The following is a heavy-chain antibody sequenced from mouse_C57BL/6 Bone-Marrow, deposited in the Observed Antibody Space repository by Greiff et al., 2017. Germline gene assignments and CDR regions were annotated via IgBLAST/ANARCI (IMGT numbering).Heavy chain of an antibody. CDR1: GFNIKDDY. CDR3: SSLDGNYCDF. D-gene: IGHD2-1*01. J-gene: IGHJ2*01. Sequence: VQLQQSGAELVRPGASVKLSCTASGFNIKDDYIHWVKQRPEQGLEWIGWIDPEIGDTEYASKFQGKATITSDTSSNTAYLQLSSLTSEDTAVYYCSSLDGNYCDFWGQGTPLTVAS. CDR2: IDPEIGDT. V-gene: IGHV14-4*01.